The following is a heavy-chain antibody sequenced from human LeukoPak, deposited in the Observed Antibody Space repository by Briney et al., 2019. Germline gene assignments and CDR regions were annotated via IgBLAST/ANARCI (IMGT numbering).Heavy chain of an antibody. V-gene: IGHV4-34*01. CDR1: GGSFSGYY. D-gene: IGHD6-13*01. J-gene: IGHJ1*01. CDR3: ARESSSQAEYFQH. Sequence: PSETLSLTCAVYGGSFSGYYWSWIRQPPGKGLEWIGEINHSGSTNYNPSPKSRVTISVDTSKNQFSLKLSSVTAADTAVYYCARESSSQAEYFQHWGQGTLVTVSS. CDR2: INHSGST.